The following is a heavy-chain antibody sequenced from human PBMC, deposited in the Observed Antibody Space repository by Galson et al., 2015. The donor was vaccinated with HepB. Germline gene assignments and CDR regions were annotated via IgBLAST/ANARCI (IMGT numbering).Heavy chain of an antibody. D-gene: IGHD6-13*01. CDR2: TYYRSKWYN. J-gene: IGHJ6*02. CDR3: ARDLIPPAAAGFYYYYGMDV. Sequence: CAISGDSVSSNSAAWNWIRQSPSRGLEWLGRTYYRSKWYNDYAVSVKSRITINPDTSKNQFSLQLNSVTPEDTAVYYCARDLIPPAAAGFYYYYGMDVWGQGTTVTVSS. CDR1: GDSVSSNSAA. V-gene: IGHV6-1*01.